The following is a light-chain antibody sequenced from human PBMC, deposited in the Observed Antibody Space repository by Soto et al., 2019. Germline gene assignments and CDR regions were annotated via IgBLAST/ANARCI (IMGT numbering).Light chain of an antibody. CDR1: SSNIGNNF. V-gene: IGLV1-51*01. CDR3: GSWDSSLTYV. CDR2: DNN. Sequence: QSVLTQPPSVSAAPGQKVTISCSGSSSNIGNNFVTWYQQLPGTAPKLLIYDNNKRPSGIPDRCSGSQSGTSATLGITGLQTGDEAVYYCGSWDSSLTYVFGTGTKVTVL. J-gene: IGLJ1*01.